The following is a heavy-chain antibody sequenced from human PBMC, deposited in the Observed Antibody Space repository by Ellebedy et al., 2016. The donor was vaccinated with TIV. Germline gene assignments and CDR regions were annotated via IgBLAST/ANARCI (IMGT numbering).Heavy chain of an antibody. D-gene: IGHD5-18*01. CDR2: INHRGYT. CDR3: ARGDAYSYGYDGSRPPPDF. Sequence: SETLSLTCAMNGTPSSDYYWHWIRQPPGKGLEWIGEINHRGYTNSNPALESRLTLSIETSKKDFSLKLNSVTAADTAVYYCARGDAYSYGYDGSRPPPDFWGRGTLVIVSS. V-gene: IGHV4-34*01. CDR1: GTPSSDYY. J-gene: IGHJ4*02.